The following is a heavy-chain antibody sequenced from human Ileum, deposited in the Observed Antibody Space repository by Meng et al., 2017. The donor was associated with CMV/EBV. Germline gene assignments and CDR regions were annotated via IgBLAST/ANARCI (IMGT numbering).Heavy chain of an antibody. CDR2: IGDSGVGG. V-gene: IGHV3-23*01. J-gene: IGHJ4*02. CDR3: AKRRGLNRYCSGGICPDFDY. D-gene: IGHD2-15*01. CDR1: FSTVA. Sequence: FSTVAMSWIRQAPGKGLEWVSGIGDSGVGGYYADSVEGRFTISRDNSKNTLYLQLNSLRAEDTAIYYCAKRRGLNRYCSGGICPDFDYWGQGTLVTVS.